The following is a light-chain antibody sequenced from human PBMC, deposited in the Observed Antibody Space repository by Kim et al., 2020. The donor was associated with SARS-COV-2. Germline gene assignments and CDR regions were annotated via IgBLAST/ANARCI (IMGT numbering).Light chain of an antibody. Sequence: PGERATLACRASQRVDISYLAWFQQKPGQAPRLLLYGASSRATGIPDRFSGSGSGTDFTLTISRLEPEDFAVYYCQHYGSSPPITFGQGTRLEIK. CDR2: GAS. V-gene: IGKV3-20*01. J-gene: IGKJ5*01. CDR1: QRVDISY. CDR3: QHYGSSPPIT.